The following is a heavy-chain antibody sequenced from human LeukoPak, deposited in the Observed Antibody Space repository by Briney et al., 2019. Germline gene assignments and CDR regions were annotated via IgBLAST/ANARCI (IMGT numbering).Heavy chain of an antibody. CDR3: ARVWEPAAHQRGYYTYYYMDV. CDR1: GFTFSSYW. Sequence: PGGSLRLSCAASGFTFSSYWMHWVRQAPGKGLVWVSRINSDGSSTSYADSVKGRFTISRDNAKNTLYLQMNSLRAEDTAVYYCARVWEPAAHQRGYYTYYYMDVWGKGTTVTVSS. D-gene: IGHD3-3*01. V-gene: IGHV3-74*01. CDR2: INSDGSST. J-gene: IGHJ6*03.